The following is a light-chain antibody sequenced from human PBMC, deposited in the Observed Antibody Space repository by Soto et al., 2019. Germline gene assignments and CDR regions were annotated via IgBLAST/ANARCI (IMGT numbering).Light chain of an antibody. CDR1: QSVSSSY. CDR2: GAS. CDR3: QQYGSSSWT. Sequence: EIVLTQSPGTLSLSPGERATLSCRASQSVSSSYLAWYQQKPGQAPSLLIYGASSRATGIPDRFSGSGSGTDFTLTISRLEPEDLAVYYCQQYGSSSWTFGQGTKVAIK. V-gene: IGKV3-20*01. J-gene: IGKJ1*01.